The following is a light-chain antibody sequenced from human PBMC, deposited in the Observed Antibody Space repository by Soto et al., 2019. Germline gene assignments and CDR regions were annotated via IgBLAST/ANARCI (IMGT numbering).Light chain of an antibody. Sequence: QSALTQPASVSGSPGQSITISCTGTSSDVGGYNYVSWYQQHPGKAPKLMIYDVSNRPSGVSNRFSVSKSGNTASLTISGLQAEDEADDYCSSYTSSSTVVVFGGGTKLTVL. CDR3: SSYTSSSTVVV. V-gene: IGLV2-14*01. CDR1: SSDVGGYNY. CDR2: DVS. J-gene: IGLJ2*01.